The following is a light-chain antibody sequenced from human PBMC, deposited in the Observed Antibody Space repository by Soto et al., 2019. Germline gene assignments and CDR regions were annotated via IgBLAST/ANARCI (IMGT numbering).Light chain of an antibody. V-gene: IGKV1-39*01. J-gene: IGKJ4*01. Sequence: DIHMTQSPSSLSASVGDRVTITCRASQNTKKFLYWYQQRPGKAPSALIHATSTLQNGVSSRFSGSGSDTDFTLTITSLQPEDFATYFCQQSYCSPLTFGGGTKVEL. CDR1: QNTKKF. CDR3: QQSYCSPLT. CDR2: ATS.